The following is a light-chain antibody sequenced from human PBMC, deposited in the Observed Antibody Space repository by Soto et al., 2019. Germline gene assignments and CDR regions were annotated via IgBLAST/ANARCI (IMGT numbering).Light chain of an antibody. CDR3: QQYNSYS. CDR2: HAS. V-gene: IGKV1-5*01. J-gene: IGKJ1*01. Sequence: DIPMTQSPSSLRACVGDRVTMXCRASQSVSNGVVWYQQKPGTARKPLIYHASTLESGVPSRFSGSGSGTECTLTISSLQPDDFATDYCQQYNSYSFGQGTKVDIK. CDR1: QSVSNG.